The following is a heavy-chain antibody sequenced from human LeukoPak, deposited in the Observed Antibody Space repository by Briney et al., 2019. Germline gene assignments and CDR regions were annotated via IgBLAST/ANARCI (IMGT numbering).Heavy chain of an antibody. CDR2: INHSGST. D-gene: IGHD6-13*01. J-gene: IGHJ4*02. Sequence: SETLSLTCAVYGGSFSGYYWSWIRQPPGKGLEWTGEINHSGSTNYNPSLKSRVTISVGTSKNQFSLKLSSVTAADTAVYYCARAGYSSSWYVANDYWGQGTLVTVSS. CDR3: ARAGYSSSWYVANDY. V-gene: IGHV4-34*01. CDR1: GGSFSGYY.